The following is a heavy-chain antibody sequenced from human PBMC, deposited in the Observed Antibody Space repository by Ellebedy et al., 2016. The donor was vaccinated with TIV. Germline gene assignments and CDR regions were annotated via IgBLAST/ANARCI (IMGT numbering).Heavy chain of an antibody. CDR1: GFPLSNAYMG. V-gene: IGHV2-26*01. Sequence: SGPTLVKPTETLTLTCTVSGFPLSNAYMGVSWIRQPPGKAQEWLAHICSNDQKSYSTSLNHRLTLSKDTSRSQVVLMMTNMDPVDTATYYSARMRDNIEHYGSFDIWGQGTMVTVSS. J-gene: IGHJ3*02. CDR2: ICSNDQK. D-gene: IGHD2/OR15-2a*01. CDR3: ARMRDNIEHYGSFDI.